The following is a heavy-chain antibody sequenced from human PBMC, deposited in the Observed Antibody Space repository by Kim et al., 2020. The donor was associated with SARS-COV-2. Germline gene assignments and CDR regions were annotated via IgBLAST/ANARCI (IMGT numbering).Heavy chain of an antibody. D-gene: IGHD1-26*01. Sequence: YAQKFQGRVTMTRDTSTGTVYMELTSLRSEDTAVYYCSRDRSGIYLLNYWGQGTLVTVSA. J-gene: IGHJ4*02. V-gene: IGHV1-46*01. CDR3: SRDRSGIYLLNY.